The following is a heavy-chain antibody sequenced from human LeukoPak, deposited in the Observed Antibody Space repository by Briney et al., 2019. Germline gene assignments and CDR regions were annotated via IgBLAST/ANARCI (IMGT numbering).Heavy chain of an antibody. D-gene: IGHD3-22*01. CDR2: ISVGSNYI. CDR1: GYTFSSYS. CDR3: ARLRRNSDRSGYYYYYDY. J-gene: IGHJ4*02. V-gene: IGHV3-21*01. Sequence: PGGSLRLSCAASGYTFSSYSINWVRQAPGKGLEWVPSISVGSNYIYYADSVRGRFSISRDDARNSLYLQMDSLRGDDTAVYYCARLRRNSDRSGYYYYYDYWGQGTLVTVSS.